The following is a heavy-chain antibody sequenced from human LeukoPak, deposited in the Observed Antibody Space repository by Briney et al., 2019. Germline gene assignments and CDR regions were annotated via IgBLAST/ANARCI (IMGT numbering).Heavy chain of an antibody. V-gene: IGHV3-48*01. CDR3: ARDRDFGY. CDR1: GFTFSSYS. CDR2: ITSSSTI. J-gene: IGHJ4*02. Sequence: GGSLRLSCAASGFTFSSYSMHWVRQTPGKGLECVSYITSSSTIYYADSVKGRFTISRDNSKNTLYLQMNSLRAEDTAVYYCARDRDFGYWGQGTLVTVSS. D-gene: IGHD3-10*01.